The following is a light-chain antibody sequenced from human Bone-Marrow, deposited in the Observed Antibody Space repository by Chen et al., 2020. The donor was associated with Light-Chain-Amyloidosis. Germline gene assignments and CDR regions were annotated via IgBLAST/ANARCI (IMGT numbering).Light chain of an antibody. Sequence: QSALTPPASVSGSPGQSNTTHCTGTRSNVGADNHVSWYQQHPDKAPNLMMYEVTSRPSWVPDRFSGSKSDNSASLTISGLQTEDEADYFCSSYTITNTLGFGSGTRVTVL. J-gene: IGLJ1*01. V-gene: IGLV2-14*01. CDR2: EVT. CDR1: RSNVGADNH. CDR3: SSYTITNTLG.